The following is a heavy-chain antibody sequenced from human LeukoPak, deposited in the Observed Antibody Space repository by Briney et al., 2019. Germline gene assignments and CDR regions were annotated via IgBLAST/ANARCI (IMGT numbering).Heavy chain of an antibody. Sequence: NPSETLSLTCTVSGGSISSYYWSWIRQPPGKGLEWIGYIYTSGSTNCNPSLKSRVTISVDTSKNQFSLKLSSVTAADTAVYYCARHSTRLAQIDYWGQGTLVTVSS. J-gene: IGHJ4*02. CDR3: ARHSTRLAQIDY. V-gene: IGHV4-4*09. CDR2: IYTSGST. D-gene: IGHD3-3*02. CDR1: GGSISSYY.